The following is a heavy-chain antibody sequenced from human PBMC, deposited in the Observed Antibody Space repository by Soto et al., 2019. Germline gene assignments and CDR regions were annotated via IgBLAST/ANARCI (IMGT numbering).Heavy chain of an antibody. CDR2: IYYSGST. CDR3: ARVGRDDYVWGSYRSQPHDAFDI. D-gene: IGHD3-16*02. V-gene: IGHV4-31*03. Sequence: ASETLSLTCTVSGGSISRGGYYWSWIRQHPGKGLEWIGYIYYSGSTYYNPSLKSRVTISVDTSKNQFSLKLSSVTAADTAVYYCARVGRDDYVWGSYRSQPHDAFDIWGQGTMVTVSS. CDR1: GGSISRGGYY. J-gene: IGHJ3*02.